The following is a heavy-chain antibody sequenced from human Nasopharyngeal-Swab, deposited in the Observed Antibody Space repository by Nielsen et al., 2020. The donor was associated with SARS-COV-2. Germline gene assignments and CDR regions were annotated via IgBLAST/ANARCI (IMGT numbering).Heavy chain of an antibody. CDR3: ARDGLGYDFWSAYFMDV. J-gene: IGHJ6*02. CDR2: ISSSSYI. V-gene: IGHV3-69-1*01. Sequence: WIRQPPGKGLEWVSSISSSSYIYYADSVKGRFTISRDNAKNSLYLQMNSLRAEDTAVYYCARDGLGYDFWSAYFMDVWGQGTTVTVSS. D-gene: IGHD3-3*01.